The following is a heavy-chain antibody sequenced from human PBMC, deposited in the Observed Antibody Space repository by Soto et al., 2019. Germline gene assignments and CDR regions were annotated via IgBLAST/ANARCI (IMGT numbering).Heavy chain of an antibody. CDR1: GFTFSYYE. J-gene: IGHJ5*02. CDR3: ASDTGRASADL. D-gene: IGHD6-13*01. CDR2: ISHTDRLT. V-gene: IGHV3-48*03. Sequence: EVQLAESGGDLVQPGGSLRLSCVGSGFTFSYYEMNWVRRAPGKGLERVAFISHTDRLTHYPDSVKGRFTISRDNAQNSLYLEMTSLRVEDTGVYYCASDTGRASADLWGQGTLVTVSS.